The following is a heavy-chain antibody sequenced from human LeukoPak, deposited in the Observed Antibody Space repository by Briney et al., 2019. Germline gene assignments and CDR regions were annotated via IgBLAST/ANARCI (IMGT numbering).Heavy chain of an antibody. V-gene: IGHV3-48*01. CDR1: GFTFSSYS. CDR2: ISSSSSTI. CDR3: ARLAPLEGATMNWFDP. Sequence: GGSLRLSCAASGFTFSSYSMNWVRQAPGKGLEWVSYISSSSSTIYYADSVKGRFTISRDNAKNSLYLQMNSLKASDTAMYYCARLAPLEGATMNWFDPWGQGTLVTVSS. D-gene: IGHD1-26*01. J-gene: IGHJ5*02.